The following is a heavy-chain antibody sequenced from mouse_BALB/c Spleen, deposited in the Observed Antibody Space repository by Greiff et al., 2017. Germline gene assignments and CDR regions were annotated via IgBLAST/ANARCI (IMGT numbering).Heavy chain of an antibody. V-gene: IGHV2-9*02. CDR1: GFSLTSYG. CDR2: IWAGGST. Sequence: VQRVESGPGLVAPSQSLSITCTVSGFSLTSYGVHWVRQPPGKGLEWLGVIWAGGSTNYNSALMSRLSISKDNSKSQVFLKMNSLQTDDTAMYYCARDRGLLYAMDYWGQGTSVTVSS. J-gene: IGHJ4*01. CDR3: ARDRGLLYAMDY.